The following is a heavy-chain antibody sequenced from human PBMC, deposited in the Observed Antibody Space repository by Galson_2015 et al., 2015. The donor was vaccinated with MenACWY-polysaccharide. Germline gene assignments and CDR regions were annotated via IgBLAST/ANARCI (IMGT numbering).Heavy chain of an antibody. V-gene: IGHV3-30*02. Sequence: SLRLSCAASGFTFSSYGMHWVRQAPGKGLEWVAFIRYDGSNKYYADSVKGRFTISRDNSKNTLYLQMNSLRAEDTAVYYCAKTGGIAVAGTGTLTYWGQGTLVTVSS. J-gene: IGHJ4*02. CDR3: AKTGGIAVAGTGTLTY. CDR1: GFTFSSYG. CDR2: IRYDGSNK. D-gene: IGHD6-19*01.